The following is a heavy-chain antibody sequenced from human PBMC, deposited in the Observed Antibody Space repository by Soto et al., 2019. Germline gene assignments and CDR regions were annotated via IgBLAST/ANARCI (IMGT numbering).Heavy chain of an antibody. CDR2: IYHTGST. CDR1: RGSITTNTW. Sequence: SETRSLTCTLCRGSITTNTWWSCIRQSPGNGLHWICEIYHTGSTNYNPSLKSPFAISVDQSKNQFSLKLNAVTAADTAVYYCAGSNHLYDYVLGTSRHYCLKRCGKGTRVAVSS. J-gene: IGHJ4*02. D-gene: IGHD3-16*02. CDR3: AGSNHLYDYVLGTSRHYCLKR. V-gene: IGHV4-4*02.